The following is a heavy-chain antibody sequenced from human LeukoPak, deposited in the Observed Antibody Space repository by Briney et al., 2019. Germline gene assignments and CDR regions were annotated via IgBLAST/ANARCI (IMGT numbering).Heavy chain of an antibody. V-gene: IGHV4-39*01. CDR2: IYYSGST. Sequence: PSETLSLTCTVSGGSLSSSSHYWGWIRQPPGKGLEWIGSIYYSGSTYYNPSLKSRVTISVDTSKNQFSLKLSSVTAADTAVYYCASDTSGGYDHDFDYWGQGTLVTVSS. D-gene: IGHD5-12*01. J-gene: IGHJ4*02. CDR3: ASDTSGGYDHDFDY. CDR1: GGSLSSSSHY.